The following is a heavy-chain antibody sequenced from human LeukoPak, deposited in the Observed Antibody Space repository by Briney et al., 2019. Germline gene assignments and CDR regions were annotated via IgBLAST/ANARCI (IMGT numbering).Heavy chain of an antibody. CDR3: ARRQPYSGRRNWFDP. D-gene: IGHD1-26*01. J-gene: IGHJ5*02. CDR1: GFTVSAND. CDR2: INHSGST. Sequence: PGGSLRLSCAASGFTVSANDMSWIRQPPGKGLEWIGEINHSGSTNYNPSPKSRVTISVDTSKNQFSLKLSSVTAADTAVYYCARRQPYSGRRNWFDPWGQGTLVTVSS. V-gene: IGHV4-34*01.